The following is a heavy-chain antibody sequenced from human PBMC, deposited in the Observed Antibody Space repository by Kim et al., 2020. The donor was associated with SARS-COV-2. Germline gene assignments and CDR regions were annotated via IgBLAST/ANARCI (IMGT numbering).Heavy chain of an antibody. CDR2: ISSSGSTI. V-gene: IGHV3-48*03. Sequence: GGSLRLSCAASGFTFSSYEMNWVRQAPGKGLEWVSYISSSGSTIYYADSVKGRFTISRDNAKNSLYLQMNSLRAEDTAVYYCAREVERLAAIFGVVILGYFDLWGRGTLVTVSS. CDR3: AREVERLAAIFGVVILGYFDL. CDR1: GFTFSSYE. D-gene: IGHD3-3*01. J-gene: IGHJ2*01.